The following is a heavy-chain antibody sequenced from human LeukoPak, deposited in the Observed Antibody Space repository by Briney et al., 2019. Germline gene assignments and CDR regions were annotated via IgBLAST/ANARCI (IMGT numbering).Heavy chain of an antibody. CDR1: GFTFSSYP. D-gene: IGHD1-26*01. CDR2: ISYDGSNK. Sequence: GGSLRLSCAASGFTFSSYPVHWVRQAPGKGLEWVTLISYDGSNKYYADSVKGRFTISGDNAKNSLYLQMNSLRAEDTAVYYCASFGSYQNNDAFDIWGQGTMVTVSS. CDR3: ASFGSYQNNDAFDI. V-gene: IGHV3-30*04. J-gene: IGHJ3*02.